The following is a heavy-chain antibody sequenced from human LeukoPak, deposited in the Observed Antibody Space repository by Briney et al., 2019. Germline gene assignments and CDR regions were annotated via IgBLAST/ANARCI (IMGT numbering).Heavy chain of an antibody. CDR2: INSDGSST. V-gene: IGHV3-74*01. J-gene: IGHJ4*02. CDR1: GFTFSTYW. Sequence: GGFLRLSCAASGFTFSTYWMHWVRQAPGKGLMWVSHINSDGSSTNYADSVKGRFTISRDNAKNTLYLQMNSLRAEDTAVYYCAGPMTEIDYWGQGTLVTDSS. CDR3: AGPMTEIDY. D-gene: IGHD2-21*02.